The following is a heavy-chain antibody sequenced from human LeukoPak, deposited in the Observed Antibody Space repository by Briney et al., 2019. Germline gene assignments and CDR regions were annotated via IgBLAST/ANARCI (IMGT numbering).Heavy chain of an antibody. V-gene: IGHV1-18*01. CDR3: ARARGFGEFYDAFDI. Sequence: ASVKVSCKASGGTFSSYAISWVRQAPGQGLEWMGWISAYNGNTNYAQKLQGRVTMTTDTSTSTAYMELRSLRSDDTAVYYCARARGFGEFYDAFDIWGQGTMVTVSS. CDR2: ISAYNGNT. J-gene: IGHJ3*02. CDR1: GGTFSSYA. D-gene: IGHD3-10*01.